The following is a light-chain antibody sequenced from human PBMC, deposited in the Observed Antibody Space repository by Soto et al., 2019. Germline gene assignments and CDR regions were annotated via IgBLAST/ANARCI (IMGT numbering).Light chain of an antibody. CDR1: TRDVGGYDF. J-gene: IGLJ2*01. V-gene: IGLV2-14*01. CDR3: SSYTSLSTLA. Sequence: QAVVTQPASVSGSPGQSITISCTGTTRDVGGYDFVSWYQQSPGKAPKLIIHGVNNRPSGVSNRFSGSKSGNTASLTISGLQAEDEAEYYCSSYTSLSTLAFGGGTKLTVL. CDR2: GVN.